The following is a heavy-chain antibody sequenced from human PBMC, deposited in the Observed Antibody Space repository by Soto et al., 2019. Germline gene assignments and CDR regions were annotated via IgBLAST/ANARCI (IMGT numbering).Heavy chain of an antibody. D-gene: IGHD3-10*01. CDR3: ARSRRSGSYYNYYYYYMDV. CDR2: INHSGST. V-gene: IGHV4-34*01. J-gene: IGHJ6*03. Sequence: SETLSLTCAVYGGSFSGYYWSWIRQPPGKGLEWIGEINHSGSTNYNPSLKSRVTISVDTSKNQFSLKLSSVTAADTAVYYCARSRRSGSYYNYYYYYMDVWGKGTTVTVPS. CDR1: GGSFSGYY.